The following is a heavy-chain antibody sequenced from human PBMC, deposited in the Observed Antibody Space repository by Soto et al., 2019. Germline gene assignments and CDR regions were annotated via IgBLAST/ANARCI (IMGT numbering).Heavy chain of an antibody. V-gene: IGHV3-53*01. Sequence: EVQLVESGGGLIQPGGSLRLSCAASGFTVSHNYMSWVRQAPGEGLEWVSVIYSASSTYYADSVKGRFTISRDNSKNTLYRQMNSLRAEDTAVYYWARDTDYYGMDVWGQGTTVTVSS. CDR2: IYSASST. CDR1: GFTVSHNY. CDR3: ARDTDYYGMDV. J-gene: IGHJ6*02. D-gene: IGHD4-17*01.